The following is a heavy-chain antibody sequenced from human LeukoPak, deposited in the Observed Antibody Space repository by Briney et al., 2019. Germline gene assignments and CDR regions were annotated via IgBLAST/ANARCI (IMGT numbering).Heavy chain of an antibody. Sequence: GGSLRLSCAASGFTFSNYWVHWVRQAPGKGLVWVSRIDNYGRTTDYADSVKGRFTISRDNVQNTLYLQMNSLNAEDTAVYYCARDVGGAGSFWGQGTLVTVSS. V-gene: IGHV3-74*01. CDR3: ARDVGGAGSF. CDR1: GFTFSNYW. J-gene: IGHJ4*02. CDR2: IDNYGRTT. D-gene: IGHD3-10*01.